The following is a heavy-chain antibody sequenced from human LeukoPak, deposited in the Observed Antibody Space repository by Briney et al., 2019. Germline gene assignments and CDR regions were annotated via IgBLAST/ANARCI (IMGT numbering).Heavy chain of an antibody. V-gene: IGHV4-30-2*01. CDR1: GFSFSSGGYS. J-gene: IGHJ4*02. Sequence: SQTLSLTCAVSGFSFSSGGYSWIWIRQPPGKGLELFCYIYRSGSTYDNPYIKSRVTISVDRSNNHFSLHLRSVTAADTPVYYCASFSTVTTRGMFPDPFDYWGQGTLVTVSS. CDR2: IYRSGST. CDR3: ASFSTVTTRGMFPDPFDY. D-gene: IGHD4-17*01.